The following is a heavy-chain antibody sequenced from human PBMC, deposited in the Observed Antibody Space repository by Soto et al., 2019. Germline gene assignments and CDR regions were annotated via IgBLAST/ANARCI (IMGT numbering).Heavy chain of an antibody. V-gene: IGHV4-30-2*01. CDR1: GGSISSGGYS. D-gene: IGHD6-13*01. Sequence: SETLSLTCAVSGGSISSGGYSWSWIRQPPGKGLEWIGYIYHSGSTYYNPSLKSRVTISVDRSKNQFSLKLSSVTAADTAVYYCARVSSSWYSFDPWGQGTLVTVSS. CDR3: ARVSSSWYSFDP. CDR2: IYHSGST. J-gene: IGHJ5*02.